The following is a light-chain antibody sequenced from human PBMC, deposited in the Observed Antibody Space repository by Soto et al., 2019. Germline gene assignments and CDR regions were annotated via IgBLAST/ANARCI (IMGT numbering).Light chain of an antibody. Sequence: QAALTQPPSASGSPGQSVTISCTGASSDVGAYNYVSWYQQHPGKAPKLMIYEVSQRPSGVPDRFSGSKSGNTASLTVSGLQAEDEADYYCSPFAGRNSHVVFGGGTKLTVL. CDR3: SPFAGRNSHVV. CDR2: EVS. CDR1: SSDVGAYNY. V-gene: IGLV2-8*01. J-gene: IGLJ2*01.